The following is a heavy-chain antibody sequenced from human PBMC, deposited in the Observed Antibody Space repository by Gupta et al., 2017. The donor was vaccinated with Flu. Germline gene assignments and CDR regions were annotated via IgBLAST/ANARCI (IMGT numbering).Heavy chain of an antibody. CDR3: ARDPYCRSTSCYPY. V-gene: IGHV3-74*01. J-gene: IGHJ4*02. CDR1: SYW. Sequence: SYWMHWVRQAPGKGLVWVSTINSDGSRTSYADSVKGRFTISRDNAKNTLYLQMNSLRAEDTAVFYCARDPYCRSTSCYPYWGQGTLVTVSS. D-gene: IGHD2-2*01. CDR2: INSDGSRT.